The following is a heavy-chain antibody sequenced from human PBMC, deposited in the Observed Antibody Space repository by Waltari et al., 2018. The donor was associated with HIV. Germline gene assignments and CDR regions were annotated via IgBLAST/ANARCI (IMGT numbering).Heavy chain of an antibody. V-gene: IGHV3-7*01. Sequence: EVLLVESGGGLVQPGGSLRLSCTASGFMFTSYWMRWGRQAPGKGGGWGANIKQDGSEKNYVESVKGRFTISRDNAKNSLYLQMNSLRGEDTAMYYCATSRTFDYWGQGTLVTVSS. CDR3: ATSRTFDY. J-gene: IGHJ4*02. CDR2: IKQDGSEK. D-gene: IGHD2-2*01. CDR1: GFMFTSYW.